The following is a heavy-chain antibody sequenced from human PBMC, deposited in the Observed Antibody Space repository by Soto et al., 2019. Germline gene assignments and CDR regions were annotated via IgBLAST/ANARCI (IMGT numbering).Heavy chain of an antibody. CDR1: GYTFTGYY. CDR2: INPNSGGT. D-gene: IGHD3-22*01. V-gene: IGHV1-2*04. CDR3: ARGGSGVTMIVVLGGLFAFDI. Sequence: ASVKVSCKASGYTFTGYYMHWVRQAPGQGLEWMGWINPNSGGTNYAQKFQGWVTMTRDTSISTAYMELSRLRSDDTAVYYCARGGSGVTMIVVLGGLFAFDISGQATMVTVSS. J-gene: IGHJ3*02.